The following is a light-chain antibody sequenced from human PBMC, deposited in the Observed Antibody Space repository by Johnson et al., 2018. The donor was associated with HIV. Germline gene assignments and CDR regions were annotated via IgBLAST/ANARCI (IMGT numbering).Light chain of an antibody. CDR3: GTWDSGLSGGLYL. CDR1: NSNIRSNY. CDR2: DNN. V-gene: IGLV1-51*01. J-gene: IGLJ1*01. Sequence: HSVLTQPPSVSAAPGQKVTISCSGSNSNIRSNYVSWYQQLPGTAPKLLIYDNNKRPSGIPDRFSGSKSGTSATLGITGLQTGDEADYYCGTWDSGLSGGLYLFGPGTKVTVL.